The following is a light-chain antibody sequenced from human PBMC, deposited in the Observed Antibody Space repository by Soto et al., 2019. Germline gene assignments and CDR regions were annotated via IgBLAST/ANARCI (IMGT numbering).Light chain of an antibody. Sequence: EIMLTQSPGTLSLSPGERAALSCRASQSISSSSLAWYQQKPGQAPRLLIYGASSRAAGIPDRFSGSESGADFTLTISRLEPEDFVVYYCLQYGSSPWTFGQGTKVDIK. CDR2: GAS. CDR1: QSISSSS. V-gene: IGKV3-20*01. CDR3: LQYGSSPWT. J-gene: IGKJ1*01.